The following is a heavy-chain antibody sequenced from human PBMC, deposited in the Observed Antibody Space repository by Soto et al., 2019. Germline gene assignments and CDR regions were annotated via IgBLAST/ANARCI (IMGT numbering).Heavy chain of an antibody. V-gene: IGHV1-2*04. CDR2: INPNSGGT. CDR1: GYTFTGYY. Sequence: ASVKVSCKASGYTFTGYYMHWVRQAPGQGLEWMGWINPNSGGTNYAQKFQGWVTMTRDTSISTAYMGLSRLRSDDTAVYYCARGRRDDFWSGYSHYYYYGMDVWGQGTTVTVSS. J-gene: IGHJ6*02. CDR3: ARGRRDDFWSGYSHYYYYGMDV. D-gene: IGHD3-3*01.